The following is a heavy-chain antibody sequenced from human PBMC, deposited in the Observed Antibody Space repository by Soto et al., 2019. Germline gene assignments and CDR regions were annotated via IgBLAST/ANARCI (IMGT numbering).Heavy chain of an antibody. CDR1: GFTFSDYY. J-gene: IGHJ5*02. CDR3: ARGVGDIVLMVYGLDP. D-gene: IGHD2-8*01. CDR2: ISSSGSTI. V-gene: IGHV3-11*01. Sequence: LSLTCAASGFTFSDYYMSWIRQAPGKGLEWVSYISSSGSTIYYADSVKGRFTISRDNAKNSLYLQMNSLRAEDTAVYYCARGVGDIVLMVYGLDPWGQGTLVTVSS.